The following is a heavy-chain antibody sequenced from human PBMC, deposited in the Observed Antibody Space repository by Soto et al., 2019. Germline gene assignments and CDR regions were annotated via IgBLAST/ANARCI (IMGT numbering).Heavy chain of an antibody. V-gene: IGHV3-23*01. CDR1: GITISSGA. D-gene: IGHD1-1*01. CDR2: ISDRGDTT. J-gene: IGHJ4*02. Sequence: PGGSLRLSCAASGITISSGAMSWVRQAPGKGLQWVSAISDRGDTTHYAGSVKGRFTISRDTSKNTLYLQLDTLRAEDTAVYYCAKDKPVTTSFDYGGQGALVTVYS. CDR3: AKDKPVTTSFDY.